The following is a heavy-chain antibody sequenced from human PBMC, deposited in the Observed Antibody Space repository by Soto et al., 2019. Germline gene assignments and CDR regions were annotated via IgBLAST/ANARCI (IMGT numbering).Heavy chain of an antibody. CDR1: GFTFSSYA. CDR2: ISSDGNNK. J-gene: IGHJ3*02. D-gene: IGHD2-15*01. V-gene: IGHV3-30-3*01. Sequence: QVQLVESGGGVVQPGRSLRLSCAASGFTFSSYAMHWVRQAPGKGLEWVAVISSDGNNKYYADSVKGRFTISRDNSKNTLYVQRNSMRGEDTAVYYGAREDRDSNQSHPLDIWGQGTMVTVSS. CDR3: AREDRDSNQSHPLDI.